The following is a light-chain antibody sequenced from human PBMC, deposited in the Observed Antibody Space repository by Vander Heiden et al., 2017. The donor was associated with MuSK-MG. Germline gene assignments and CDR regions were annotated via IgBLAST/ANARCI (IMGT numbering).Light chain of an antibody. CDR3: HVWDGSSDNQAV. CDR2: SDN. Sequence: SYLLTQSPSVSVAPGKTASITRGGDNIRSKSIHWCQQKPGQAPVVVIYSDNDRPSGIPERSSGFNSENTATLTTSGVEAGDEADDYCHVWDGSSDNQAVFGGGTKLAVL. V-gene: IGLV3-21*04. J-gene: IGLJ2*01. CDR1: NIRSKS.